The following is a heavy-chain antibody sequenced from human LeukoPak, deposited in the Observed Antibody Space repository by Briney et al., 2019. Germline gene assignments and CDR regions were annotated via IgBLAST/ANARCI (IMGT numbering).Heavy chain of an antibody. D-gene: IGHD4-17*01. CDR2: ISGSGGST. J-gene: IGHJ4*02. CDR1: GFTFSSYG. CDR3: AKDPADYGDYYYFDY. Sequence: GGTLRLSCAASGFTFSSYGMSWVRQAPGKGLEWVSAISGSGGSTYYADSVKGRFTISRDNSKNTLYLQMNSLRAEDTAVYYCAKDPADYGDYYYFDYWGQGTLVTVSS. V-gene: IGHV3-23*01.